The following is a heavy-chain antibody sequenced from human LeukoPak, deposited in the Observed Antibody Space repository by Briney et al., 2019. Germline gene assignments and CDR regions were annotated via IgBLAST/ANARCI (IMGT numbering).Heavy chain of an antibody. Sequence: SETLSLTCAVYGGSFSGYYWSWIRQPPGKGLEWIGEINHSGSTNYNPSLKSRVTISVVTSKNQFSLKLSSVTAADTAVYYCARGGTQYYYGSGRYFDYWGQGTLVTVSS. CDR2: INHSGST. CDR1: GGSFSGYY. D-gene: IGHD3-10*01. J-gene: IGHJ4*02. V-gene: IGHV4-34*01. CDR3: ARGGTQYYYGSGRYFDY.